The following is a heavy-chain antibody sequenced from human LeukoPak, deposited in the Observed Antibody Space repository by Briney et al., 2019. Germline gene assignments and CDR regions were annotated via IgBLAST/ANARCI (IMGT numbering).Heavy chain of an antibody. CDR3: ARDQKDDSGTFSGSP. D-gene: IGHD3-10*01. CDR1: GYTFTSYV. CDR2: INTNTGNP. V-gene: IGHV7-4-1*02. J-gene: IGHJ5*02. Sequence: GASVKVSCKASGYTFTSYVMNWVRQAPGQGLEWMGWINTNTGNPTYAQGFTGRFVFSVDTSVSTAYLQISSLKTEDTAVYYCARDQKDDSGTFSGSPWGQGTLVTVSS.